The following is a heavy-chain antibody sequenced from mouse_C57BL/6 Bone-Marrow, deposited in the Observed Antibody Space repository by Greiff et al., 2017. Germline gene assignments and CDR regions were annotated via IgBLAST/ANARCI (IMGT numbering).Heavy chain of an antibody. CDR2: ISDGGSYT. Sequence: EVKLMESGGGLVKPGGSLKLSCAASGFTFSSYAMSWVRQTPEKRLEWVATISDGGSYTYYPDNVKGRFTISRDNAKNNLYRQMSHLKSEDTAMYYCARDGYPMDYWGQGTSVTVSS. V-gene: IGHV5-4*01. J-gene: IGHJ4*01. D-gene: IGHD1-2*01. CDR1: GFTFSSYA. CDR3: ARDGYPMDY.